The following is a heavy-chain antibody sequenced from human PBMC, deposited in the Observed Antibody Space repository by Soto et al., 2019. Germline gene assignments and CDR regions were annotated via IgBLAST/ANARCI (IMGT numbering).Heavy chain of an antibody. CDR1: GYTFTSYY. CDR2: INPSGGST. V-gene: IGHV1-46*03. J-gene: IGHJ6*03. D-gene: IGHD6-13*01. Sequence: GASVKVSCKASGYTFTSYYMHWVRQAPGQGLEWMGIINPSGGSTSYAQKFQGRVTMTRDTSTSTVYMELSSLRSEDTAVYYCARDYSITAAPGNRDVWGKGTTVTVSS. CDR3: ARDYSITAAPGNRDV.